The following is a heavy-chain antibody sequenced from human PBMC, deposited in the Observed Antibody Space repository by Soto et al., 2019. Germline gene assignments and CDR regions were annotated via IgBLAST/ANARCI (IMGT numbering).Heavy chain of an antibody. CDR1: GFTFSSYA. J-gene: IGHJ6*02. CDR2: ISGSGGST. CDR3: AKLGYYDFWSGYYTGEVYYYGMDV. V-gene: IGHV3-23*01. D-gene: IGHD3-3*01. Sequence: GGSLRLSCAASGFTFSSYAMSWVRQAPGKGLEWVSAISGSGGSTYYADSVKGRFTIARDNSQNTLYLQMNSLRAEDTAVYYCAKLGYYDFWSGYYTGEVYYYGMDVWGQGTTVTVSS.